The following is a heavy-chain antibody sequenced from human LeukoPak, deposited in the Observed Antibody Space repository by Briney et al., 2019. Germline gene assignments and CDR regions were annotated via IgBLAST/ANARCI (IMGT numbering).Heavy chain of an antibody. J-gene: IGHJ6*03. D-gene: IGHD1-26*01. Sequence: SETLSLTCAVYGGSFSGYYWSWIRQPPGKGLEWIGEINHSGSTNYNPSLKSRVTISVDTSKNQFSLKLSSVTAADTAVYYCARAPSAYSVYYYYMDVWGKGTTVTVSS. CDR3: ARAPSAYSVYYYYMDV. CDR1: GGSFSGYY. CDR2: INHSGST. V-gene: IGHV4-34*01.